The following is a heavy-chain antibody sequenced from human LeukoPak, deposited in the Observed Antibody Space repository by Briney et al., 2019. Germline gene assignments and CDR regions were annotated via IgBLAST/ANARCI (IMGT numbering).Heavy chain of an antibody. CDR3: ARAAEPYCRGGSFIFTEDC. D-gene: IGHD2-15*01. V-gene: IGHV1-69*13. CDR1: GGTFSSYA. Sequence: ASVKVSCKASGGTFSSYAISWVRQAPGQGLEWMGGIIPIFGTANYAQKFQGRVTITADESTSTAYMELSSLRSEDTAVYYCARAAEPYCRGGSFIFTEDCWGQGTLVTVSS. CDR2: IIPIFGTA. J-gene: IGHJ4*02.